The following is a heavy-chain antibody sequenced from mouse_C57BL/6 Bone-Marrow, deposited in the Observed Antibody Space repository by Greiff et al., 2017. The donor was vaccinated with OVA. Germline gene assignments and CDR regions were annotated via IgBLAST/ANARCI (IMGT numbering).Heavy chain of an antibody. CDR1: GYSITSGYY. CDR3: ARGGTTEEQAMDY. V-gene: IGHV3-6*01. D-gene: IGHD1-1*01. Sequence: EVQRVESGPGLVKPSQSLSLTCSVTGYSITSGYYWNWIRQFPGNELEWMGYISYDGSNNYNPSLKNRISISRDTSKNQVFLKLNAVTTEDTATYYCARGGTTEEQAMDYWGQGTSVTVSS. CDR2: ISYDGSN. J-gene: IGHJ4*01.